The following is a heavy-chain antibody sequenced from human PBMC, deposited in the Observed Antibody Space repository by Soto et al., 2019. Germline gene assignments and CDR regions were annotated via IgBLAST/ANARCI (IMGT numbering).Heavy chain of an antibody. CDR3: ARSIVVVPAARSWFDP. J-gene: IGHJ5*02. Sequence: QVQLVQSGAEVKKPGASVKVSCKASGYTFTNYAIQWVRQAPGQGLEWMGWINSVNGNTKYSQRFQDRVTITRDTSATTAYMELSSLRSEDTALYFCARSIVVVPAARSWFDPWGQGTLVTVSS. CDR2: INSVNGNT. V-gene: IGHV1-3*01. CDR1: GYTFTNYA. D-gene: IGHD2-15*01.